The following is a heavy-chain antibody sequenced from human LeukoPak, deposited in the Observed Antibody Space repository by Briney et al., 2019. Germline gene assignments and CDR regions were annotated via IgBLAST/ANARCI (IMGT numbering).Heavy chain of an antibody. Sequence: ASVKVSFKASGYTFTGYYIHWVRQAPGQGLEWMGWINPNSGVTNYAQKFQGRVTMTRDTSISTAYMELSRLTSDDTAVYYCARDLRPRPYASGSFDAFHIWGQGTLVTVSS. CDR2: INPNSGVT. CDR3: ARDLRPRPYASGSFDAFHI. J-gene: IGHJ3*02. V-gene: IGHV1-2*02. D-gene: IGHD3-10*01. CDR1: GYTFTGYY.